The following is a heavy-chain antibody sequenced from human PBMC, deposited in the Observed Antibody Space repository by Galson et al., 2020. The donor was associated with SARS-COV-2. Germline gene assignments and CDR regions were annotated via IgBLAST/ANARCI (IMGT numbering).Heavy chain of an antibody. CDR3: ARVYYYDSSGYKSDWYFDL. J-gene: IGHJ2*01. Sequence: SVKVSCKASGGTFSSYAISWVRQAPGQGLEWMGGIIPIFGTANYAQKFQGRVTITADESTSTAYMELSSLRSEDTAVYYCARVYYYDSSGYKSDWYFDLWGRGTLVTVSS. CDR2: IIPIFGTA. D-gene: IGHD3-22*01. V-gene: IGHV1-69*13. CDR1: GGTFSSYA.